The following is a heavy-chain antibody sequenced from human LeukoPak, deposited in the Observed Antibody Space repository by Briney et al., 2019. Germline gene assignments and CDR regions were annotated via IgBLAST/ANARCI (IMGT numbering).Heavy chain of an antibody. Sequence: SVKVSCKASGGTFSSYAISWVRQAPGQGLEWMGGIIPIFGTANYAQKFQGRVTITADESTSTAYMELSSLRSEDTAVYYCARSPAGYCSSTSCYHFDYWGQGTLVTVSS. J-gene: IGHJ4*02. CDR3: ARSPAGYCSSTSCYHFDY. D-gene: IGHD2-2*01. CDR1: GGTFSSYA. V-gene: IGHV1-69*01. CDR2: IIPIFGTA.